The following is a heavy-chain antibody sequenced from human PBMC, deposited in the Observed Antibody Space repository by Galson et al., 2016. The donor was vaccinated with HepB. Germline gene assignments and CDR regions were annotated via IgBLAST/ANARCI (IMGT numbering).Heavy chain of an antibody. D-gene: IGHD3-10*01. Sequence: SLRLSCAASGFSFSSHWMSWVRQAPGKGLEWVDNIQEDESVKTYVDSEKGRFIISRDNAKNYWYLQMNSLRAEDRAVYYCARDVNYGICDRWGQGTLVTVSS. CDR3: ARDVNYGICDR. J-gene: IGHJ4*02. V-gene: IGHV3-7*01. CDR2: IQEDESVK. CDR1: GFSFSSHW.